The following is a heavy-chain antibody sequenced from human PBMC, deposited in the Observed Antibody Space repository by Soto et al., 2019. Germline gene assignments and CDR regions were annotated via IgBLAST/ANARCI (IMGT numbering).Heavy chain of an antibody. CDR1: GGSISIGDYD. V-gene: IGHV4-30-4*01. Sequence: PSETLYLSCTFSGGSISIGDYDWSWIRQPPGKGLEWIGYIYYSGITYYNPSLKSRVTISVDTSKKQFSLKLSSVTAADTAVYYCARGGLDYFDYWGQGTLVTVSS. CDR3: ARGGLDYFDY. D-gene: IGHD5-12*01. J-gene: IGHJ4*02. CDR2: IYYSGIT.